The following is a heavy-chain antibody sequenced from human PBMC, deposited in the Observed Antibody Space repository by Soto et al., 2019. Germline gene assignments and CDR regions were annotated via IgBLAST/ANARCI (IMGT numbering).Heavy chain of an antibody. D-gene: IGHD2-21*02. CDR3: GRGDCDCEFNNYLDP. CDR2: IYHSGST. J-gene: IGHJ5*02. Sequence: PSRPLSITCYCSYCSISSSNWWRWFRQPPGQGLEWIGEIYHSGSTNYNPSLKSRVTISVDKSKNQFSLKLSSVTAADTAVYYCGRGDCDCEFNNYLDPW. CDR1: YCSISSSNW. V-gene: IGHV4-4*02.